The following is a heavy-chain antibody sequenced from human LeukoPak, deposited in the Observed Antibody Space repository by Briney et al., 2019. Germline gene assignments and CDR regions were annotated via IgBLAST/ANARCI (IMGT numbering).Heavy chain of an antibody. V-gene: IGHV5-51*01. D-gene: IGHD1-1*01. CDR1: GYIFANYW. CDR2: IYPGDSDT. CDR3: PRHPPALHNAFDI. Sequence: GESLKISCKGSGYIFANYWIDWVRQMPGKGLEWMGIIYPGDSDTRYSPSFQGQVTISADKSISAAYLQLGSLMASDTAMYYCPRHPPALHNAFDIWGQGTMVTVSS. J-gene: IGHJ3*02.